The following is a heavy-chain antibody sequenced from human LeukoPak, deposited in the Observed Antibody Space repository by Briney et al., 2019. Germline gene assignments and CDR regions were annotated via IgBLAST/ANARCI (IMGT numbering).Heavy chain of an antibody. CDR3: ARYNVKGSGRSPHFDY. Sequence: SETLSLTCTVSGGSISSYYWSWIRQPPGKGLEWIGYIYYSGSTNYNPSLKSRVTISVDTSKNQFSLKLSSVTAADTAVYYCARYNVKGSGRSPHFDYWGQGTLVTVSS. CDR2: IYYSGST. V-gene: IGHV4-59*01. CDR1: GGSISSYY. D-gene: IGHD3-10*01. J-gene: IGHJ4*02.